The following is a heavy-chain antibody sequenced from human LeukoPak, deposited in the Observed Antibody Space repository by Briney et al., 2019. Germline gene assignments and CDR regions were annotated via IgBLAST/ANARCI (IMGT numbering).Heavy chain of an antibody. CDR3: ARVAAPHPTYYDYSMDV. Sequence: SETLSLTCAVSVGSFSRYYWSWIRPPPGKGVEWIGYIFDSGSTNNNPSLKSRVTISVDTSKNQFSLKLSSVSAADTAVYYCARVAAPHPTYYDYSMDVWGKRTTVTVSS. CDR2: IFDSGST. V-gene: IGHV4-59*01. CDR1: VGSFSRYY. D-gene: IGHD6-13*01. J-gene: IGHJ6*03.